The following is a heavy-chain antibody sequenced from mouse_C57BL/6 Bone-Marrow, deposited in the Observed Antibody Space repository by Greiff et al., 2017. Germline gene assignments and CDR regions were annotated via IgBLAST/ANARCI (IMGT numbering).Heavy chain of an antibody. Sequence: EVHLVESGGGLVKPGGSLKLSCAASGFTFSSYAMSWVRQTPEKRLEWVATISDGGSYTYYPDNVKGRFTISRDNAKNNLYLQMSHLKSEDTAMYYCARDITTVVATYPWYFDVWGTGTTVTVSS. V-gene: IGHV5-4*01. CDR2: ISDGGSYT. CDR1: GFTFSSYA. D-gene: IGHD1-1*01. J-gene: IGHJ1*03. CDR3: ARDITTVVATYPWYFDV.